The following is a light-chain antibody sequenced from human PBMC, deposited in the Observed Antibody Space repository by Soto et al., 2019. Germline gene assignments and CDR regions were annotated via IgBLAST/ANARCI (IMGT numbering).Light chain of an antibody. J-gene: IGKJ1*01. CDR1: QSVSSSY. CDR3: QQYNKWPLT. V-gene: IGKV3-15*01. CDR2: AAS. Sequence: EIVLTQSPGTLSLSPGERATLSCRASQSVSSSYLAWYQQKPGQAPRLLIYAASNRATGVPARFSGSWSGTEFTLTISSLQSEDFTVYYCQQYNKWPLTFGQGTKVDIK.